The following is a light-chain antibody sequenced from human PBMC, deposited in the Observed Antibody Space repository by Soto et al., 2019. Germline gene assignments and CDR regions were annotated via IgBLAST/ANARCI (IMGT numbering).Light chain of an antibody. CDR1: SSNIGSNT. CDR3: AAWDDSLNGWV. J-gene: IGLJ3*02. Sequence: QAVVSHPPSASGTHGQRVTISCSGSSSNIGSNTVNWYQQLPGTAPKLLIYSNNQRPSGVPDRFSGSKSGTSASLAISGLQAEDEADYYCAAWDDSLNGWVFGGGTKLTVL. V-gene: IGLV1-44*01. CDR2: SNN.